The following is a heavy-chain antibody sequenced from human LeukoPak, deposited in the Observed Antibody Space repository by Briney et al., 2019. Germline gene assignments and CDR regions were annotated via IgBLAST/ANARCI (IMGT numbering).Heavy chain of an antibody. CDR2: ISSSSSYI. J-gene: IGHJ6*02. CDR3: ARGGPRGSGWPHLYYYYGMDV. CDR1: GFTFSSYS. V-gene: IGHV3-21*01. D-gene: IGHD6-19*01. Sequence: PGGSLRLSCAASGFTFSSYSMNWVRQAPGKGLEWVSSISSSSSYIYYADSVKGRFTISRDNAKNSLYLQMNSLRAEDTAVYYCARGGPRGSGWPHLYYYYGMDVWGQGTTVTVSS.